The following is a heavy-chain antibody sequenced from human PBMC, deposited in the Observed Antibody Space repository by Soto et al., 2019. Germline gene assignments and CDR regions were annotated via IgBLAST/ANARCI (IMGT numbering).Heavy chain of an antibody. CDR2: ISSSSSYT. D-gene: IGHD3-10*01. Sequence: PGGSLRLSCAASGFTFSDYYMSWIRQAPGKGLEWVSYISSSSSYTNYADSVKGRFTISRDNAKNSLYLQMNSLRAEDTAVYYCARGYQYYYGSGSYYKDRWFDPWGQGTLVTVSS. CDR3: ARGYQYYYGSGSYYKDRWFDP. V-gene: IGHV3-11*05. J-gene: IGHJ5*02. CDR1: GFTFSDYY.